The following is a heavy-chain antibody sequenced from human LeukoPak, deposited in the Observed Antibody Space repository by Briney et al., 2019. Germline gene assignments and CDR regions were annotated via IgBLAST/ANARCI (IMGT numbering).Heavy chain of an antibody. D-gene: IGHD2-2*01. Sequence: SETLSLTCDVPGGSFSGYLWSWIRQPPGKGLEWIGEVNYRGSPHYNPFLESRVTISVDTSKNQLSLKLTSVTAADTALYYCSRSGLTGMREYERADYYYYGMDLWGQGTAVTV. J-gene: IGHJ6*02. CDR2: VNYRGSP. CDR3: SRSGLTGMREYERADYYYYGMDL. CDR1: GGSFSGYL. V-gene: IGHV4-34*01.